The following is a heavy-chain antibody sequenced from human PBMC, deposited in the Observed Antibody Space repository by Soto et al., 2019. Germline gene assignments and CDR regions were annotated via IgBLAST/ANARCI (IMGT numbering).Heavy chain of an antibody. CDR1: GYTFTSYG. D-gene: IGHD3-3*02. CDR2: ISAYNGNT. J-gene: IGHJ5*02. CDR3: ARTVEAFYDAWFDP. V-gene: IGHV1-18*01. Sequence: ASVKVSGKASGYTFTSYGISWVRQAPGQGLEWMGWISAYNGNTNYAQKLQGRVTMTTDTSTSTAHMELRSLRSDDTAVYYCARTVEAFYDAWFDPWGQGTLVTVSS.